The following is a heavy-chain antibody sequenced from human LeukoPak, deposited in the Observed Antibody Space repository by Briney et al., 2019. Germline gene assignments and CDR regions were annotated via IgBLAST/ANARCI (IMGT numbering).Heavy chain of an antibody. D-gene: IGHD3-10*01. J-gene: IGHJ6*02. Sequence: GASVKVSCKASGYTFTSYGISWVRQAPGQGLEWMGWISAYNGYTNYAQKLQGRVTMTTDTSTSTAYMELRSLRSDDTAVYYCARNVLLWFGELLGYYYGMDVWGQGTTVTVSS. CDR2: ISAYNGYT. CDR3: ARNVLLWFGELLGYYYGMDV. V-gene: IGHV1-18*01. CDR1: GYTFTSYG.